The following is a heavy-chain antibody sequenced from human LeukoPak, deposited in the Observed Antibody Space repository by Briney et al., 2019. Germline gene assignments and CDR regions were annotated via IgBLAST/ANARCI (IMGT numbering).Heavy chain of an antibody. Sequence: SETLSLTCTVSGGSISSSSYYWGWIRQPPGKGLEWIGEINHSGSTNYNPSLKSRVTISVDTSKNQFSLKLSSVTAADTAVYYCARGRDPYYYYGMDVWGQGTTVTVSS. J-gene: IGHJ6*02. CDR1: GGSISSSSYY. CDR2: INHSGST. CDR3: ARGRDPYYYYGMDV. V-gene: IGHV4-39*07.